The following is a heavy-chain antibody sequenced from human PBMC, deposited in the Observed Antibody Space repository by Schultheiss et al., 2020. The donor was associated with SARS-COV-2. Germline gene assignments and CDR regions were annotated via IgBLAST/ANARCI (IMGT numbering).Heavy chain of an antibody. CDR3: ARVKYYDILTGYPNVDYFDY. V-gene: IGHV1-2*06. CDR2: INPTSGGT. Sequence: GESLKISCKASGYTFTVYHIHWVRQAPGQGLEWMGRINPTSGGTNYAQKFQGRVTMTRDTSISTAYMELRSLRSDDTAVYYCARVKYYDILTGYPNVDYFDYWGQGTLVTVSS. D-gene: IGHD3-9*01. J-gene: IGHJ4*02. CDR1: GYTFTVYH.